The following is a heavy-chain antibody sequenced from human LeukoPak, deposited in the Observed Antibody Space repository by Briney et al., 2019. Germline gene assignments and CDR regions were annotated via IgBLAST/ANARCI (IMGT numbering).Heavy chain of an antibody. CDR1: GYTFTSYG. Sequence: ASVKVSCKASGYTFTSYGMNWVRQAPGQGLEWMGWINTNTGNPTYAQDFTGRFVFSLDTSVSTAYLQISSLKAEDTAVYYCARMGSTSAKWFDPWGQGTLVTVSS. J-gene: IGHJ5*02. V-gene: IGHV7-4-1*02. CDR2: INTNTGNP. CDR3: ARMGSTSAKWFDP. D-gene: IGHD2/OR15-2a*01.